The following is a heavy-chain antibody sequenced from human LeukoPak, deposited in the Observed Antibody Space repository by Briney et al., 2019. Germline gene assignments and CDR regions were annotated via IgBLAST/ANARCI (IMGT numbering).Heavy chain of an antibody. J-gene: IGHJ4*02. Sequence: GGSLRLSCAASGFTFSSCSMSWVRQAPGKGLEWVSAISGSGGSTYYADSVKGRFTISRDNSKNTLYLQMNSLRAEDTAVYYCAKVGAGYDFWSGYYAHFDYWGQGTLVTVSS. D-gene: IGHD3-3*01. CDR1: GFTFSSCS. CDR3: AKVGAGYDFWSGYYAHFDY. V-gene: IGHV3-23*01. CDR2: ISGSGGST.